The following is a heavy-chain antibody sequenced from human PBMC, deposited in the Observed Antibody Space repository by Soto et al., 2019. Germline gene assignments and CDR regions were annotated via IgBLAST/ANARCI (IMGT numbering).Heavy chain of an antibody. Sequence: EVQLVESGGGLVQPGGSLRLSCAASGFTFSSYEMNWVRQAPGKGLEWVSYISSSGSTIYYADSVKGRFTISRDNAKNSLYLQMTSLRAEDTAVYYCARGQYSNGGGYFDYWGQETLVTVSS. CDR2: ISSSGSTI. J-gene: IGHJ4*02. CDR3: ARGQYSNGGGYFDY. V-gene: IGHV3-48*03. D-gene: IGHD6-19*01. CDR1: GFTFSSYE.